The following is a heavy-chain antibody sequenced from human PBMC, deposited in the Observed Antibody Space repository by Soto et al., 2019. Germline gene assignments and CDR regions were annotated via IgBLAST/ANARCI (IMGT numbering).Heavy chain of an antibody. V-gene: IGHV1-18*01. D-gene: IGHD2-15*01. Sequence: ASVKVSCKASGYTFTSYGISWVRQAPGQGLEWMGWISAYNGTANYAQKFQGRVTITADESTSTAYMELSSLRSEDTAVYYCARRWGYCSGGSCFRGLADWRYYYYYGMDVWGQGTTVTVSS. CDR3: ARRWGYCSGGSCFRGLADWRYYYYYGMDV. J-gene: IGHJ6*02. CDR2: ISAYNGTA. CDR1: GYTFTSYG.